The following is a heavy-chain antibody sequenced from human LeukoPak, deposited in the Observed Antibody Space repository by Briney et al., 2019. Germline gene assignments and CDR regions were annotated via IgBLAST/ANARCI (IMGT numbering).Heavy chain of an antibody. CDR1: GGALSTHH. J-gene: IGHJ4*02. D-gene: IGHD3-22*01. CDR3: ARGYDSSAYYPFNY. Sequence: PSETLSLTWDVSGGALSTHHWSWIRQSPGRGLEWIGYISDSGSTNYNPSLKSRVTISVDTSKNQFSLMLSSVTAADTAVYYCARGYDSSAYYPFNYWGQGTLVTVSS. V-gene: IGHV4-59*11. CDR2: ISDSGST.